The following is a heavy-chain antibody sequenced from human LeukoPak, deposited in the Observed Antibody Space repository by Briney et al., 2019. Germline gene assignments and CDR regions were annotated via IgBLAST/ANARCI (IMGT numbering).Heavy chain of an antibody. D-gene: IGHD6-13*01. CDR1: GFTFSNYG. Sequence: PGRSLRLSCAASGFTFSNYGMHWVRQAPGKGLEWVAVISYDGSKTYYADSVKGRFTISRDNSKNMLYLQMNSLRAEDTAVYYCAKKAAAGSETSYFDYWGQGTLVTVSS. V-gene: IGHV3-30*18. J-gene: IGHJ4*02. CDR3: AKKAAAGSETSYFDY. CDR2: ISYDGSKT.